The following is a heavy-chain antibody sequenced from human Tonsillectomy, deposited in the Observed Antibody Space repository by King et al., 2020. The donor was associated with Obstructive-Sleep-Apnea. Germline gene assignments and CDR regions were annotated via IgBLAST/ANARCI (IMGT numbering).Heavy chain of an antibody. D-gene: IGHD6-25*01. CDR1: GFTFRSYS. V-gene: IGHV3-21*01. J-gene: IGHJ4*02. CDR2: ISSTSSYI. CDR3: ARAGQRLGEEYFDY. Sequence: VKLVESGGGLVKPGGSLRLSCAASGFTFRSYSMNWVRQAPGKGPEWVSFISSTSSYIYYVDSVKGRFTISRDNAKNSLSLQMNSLRAEDTAVYYCARAGQRLGEEYFDYWGQGTLVTVSS.